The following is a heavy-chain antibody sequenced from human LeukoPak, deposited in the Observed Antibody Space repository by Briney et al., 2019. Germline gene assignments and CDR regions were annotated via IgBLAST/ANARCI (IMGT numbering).Heavy chain of an antibody. CDR3: ARYCSGGSCYIEPYYSDY. J-gene: IGHJ4*02. D-gene: IGHD2-15*01. V-gene: IGHV4-34*01. Sequence: SETLSLTCAVYGGSFSGYYWSWIRQPPGKGLEWNGEINHSGSTNYNPSLKSRVTISVDTSKNQFSLKLSSVTAADTAVYYCARYCSGGSCYIEPYYSDYWGQGTLVTVSS. CDR2: INHSGST. CDR1: GGSFSGYY.